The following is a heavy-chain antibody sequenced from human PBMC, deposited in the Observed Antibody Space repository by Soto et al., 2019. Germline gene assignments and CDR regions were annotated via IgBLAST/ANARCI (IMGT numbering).Heavy chain of an antibody. CDR1: GGSISTGGYY. D-gene: IGHD4-17*01. CDR3: ARGLSVTLFDN. J-gene: IGHJ4*02. V-gene: IGHV4-31*03. Sequence: QVQLQESGPGLVKPSQTLSLTCTVSGGSISTGGYYWTWIRQHPGKGLEWIGYIYYSGSTYYNPSLKSRVTISVDTAKNQFSLKLSSVTAADTAVYYCARGLSVTLFDNWGQGTLVTVSP. CDR2: IYYSGST.